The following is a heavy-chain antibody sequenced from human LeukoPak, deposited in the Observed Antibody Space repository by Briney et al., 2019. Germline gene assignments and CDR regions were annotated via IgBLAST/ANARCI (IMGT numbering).Heavy chain of an antibody. CDR2: IYYSGST. CDR1: GGSISSSSYY. D-gene: IGHD5-12*01. V-gene: IGHV4-39*02. J-gene: IGHJ4*02. CDR3: ERESGYLGN. Sequence: SETLSLTCTVSGGSISSSSYYWGWIRQPPGKGLEWIGSIYYSGSTYYNPSLKSRVTISVDTSKNQFSLKLSSVTAADTAVYYCERESGYLGNWGQGTLVTVSS.